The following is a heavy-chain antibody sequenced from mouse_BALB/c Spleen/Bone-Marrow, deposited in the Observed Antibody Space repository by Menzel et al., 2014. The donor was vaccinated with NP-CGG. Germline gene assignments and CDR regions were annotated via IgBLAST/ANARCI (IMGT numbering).Heavy chain of an antibody. CDR3: ARSDYRYDPLAY. J-gene: IGHJ3*01. D-gene: IGHD2-14*01. Sequence: QVHVKQSGAELVMPGASVKMSCKASGYTFTDYWIHWVKRRPGQGLEWIGAIDTSDDYTTYNQKFKGKATLTVDESSSTAYMQFSSLTSEDSAVYYCARSDYRYDPLAYWGQGTLVTVSA. V-gene: IGHV1-69*01. CDR2: IDTSDDYT. CDR1: GYTFTDYW.